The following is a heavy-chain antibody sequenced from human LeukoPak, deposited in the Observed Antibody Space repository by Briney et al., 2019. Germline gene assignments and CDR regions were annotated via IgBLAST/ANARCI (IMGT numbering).Heavy chain of an antibody. D-gene: IGHD3-22*01. CDR2: INPNGGGT. Sequence: ASVKVSYKASGYTFTGYYIHWVRPAPGQGLEWMGWINPNGGGTNYAQMFQGRVTMTRDTSISTVYMELSRLRSDDTAVYYCARGSHDGSGYYFVDHIDLWGQGSLVTVSS. V-gene: IGHV1-2*02. CDR1: GYTFTGYY. J-gene: IGHJ4*02. CDR3: ARGSHDGSGYYFVDHIDL.